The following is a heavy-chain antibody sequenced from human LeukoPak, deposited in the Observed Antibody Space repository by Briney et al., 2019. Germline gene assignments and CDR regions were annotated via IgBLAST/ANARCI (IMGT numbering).Heavy chain of an antibody. V-gene: IGHV1-46*01. CDR2: INPSGGST. Sequence: ASVKVSCKASGYTFTSYYMHWVRQAPGQGLEWMGIINPSGGSTSYAQKFQGRVTMTRNTSISTAYMELSSLRSEDTAVYYCARAFPKYSGGWNPGGYWGQGPWSPSPQ. D-gene: IGHD6-19*01. CDR1: GYTFTSYY. CDR3: ARAFPKYSGGWNPGGY. J-gene: IGHJ4*02.